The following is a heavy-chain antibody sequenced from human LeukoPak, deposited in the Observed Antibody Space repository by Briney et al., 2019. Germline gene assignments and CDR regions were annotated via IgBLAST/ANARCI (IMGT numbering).Heavy chain of an antibody. J-gene: IGHJ3*02. D-gene: IGHD4-17*01. CDR3: AREGYGDYDDAFDI. CDR1: GGTFSSYV. Sequence: GSSVKVSCKASGGTFSSYVINWVRQAPGQGLEWMGGIIPIFGTANYAQKFQGRVTITADKSTSTAYMELSSLRSEDTAVYYCAREGYGDYDDAFDIWGQGTMVTVSS. CDR2: IIPIFGTA. V-gene: IGHV1-69*06.